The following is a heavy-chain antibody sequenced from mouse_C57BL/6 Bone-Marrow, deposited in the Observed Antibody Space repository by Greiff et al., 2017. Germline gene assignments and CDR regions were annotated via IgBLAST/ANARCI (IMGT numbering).Heavy chain of an antibody. V-gene: IGHV1-50*01. CDR2: IDPSDSYT. D-gene: IGHD1-1*01. Sequence: QVQLQQPGAELVKPGASVKLSCKASGYTFTSYWMQWVKQRPGQGLEWIGEIDPSDSYTNYNQKFKGKATLTVDTSSRTAYMQLSSLTSEDSAVYYCARDLGPIYYYGYYYAMDYWGQGTSVTVSS. J-gene: IGHJ4*01. CDR1: GYTFTSYW. CDR3: ARDLGPIYYYGYYYAMDY.